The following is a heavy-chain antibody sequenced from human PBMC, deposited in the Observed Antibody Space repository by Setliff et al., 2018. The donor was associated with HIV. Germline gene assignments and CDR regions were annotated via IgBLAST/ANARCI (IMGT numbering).Heavy chain of an antibody. Sequence: GESPKTSVQGSGYSFTNYWIGWVRQMPGKGLEWLGIIYPGDSDTRYSPSFQGQVTIPAVKYICTAYLQWISLKASYTAMYYCARHFHYYGSGCYYENNYYYLDVWGEGTTVTVSS. CDR1: GYSFTNYW. CDR2: IYPGDSDT. CDR3: ARHFHYYGSGCYYENNYYYLDV. J-gene: IGHJ6*03. D-gene: IGHD3-10*01. V-gene: IGHV5-51*01.